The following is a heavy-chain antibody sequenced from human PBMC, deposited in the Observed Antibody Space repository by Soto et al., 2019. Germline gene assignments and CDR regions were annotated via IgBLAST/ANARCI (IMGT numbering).Heavy chain of an antibody. CDR2: IYYSGST. J-gene: IGHJ4*02. D-gene: IGHD2-8*02. CDR3: ARDKITGLLDY. CDR1: CGSISSSSYY. Sequence: PSETLSLTCTVSCGSISSSSYYWGWIRQPPGKGLEWIGSIYYSGSTYYNPSLKSRVTISVDTSKNQFSLKLSSVTAADTAVYYCARDKITGLLDYWGQGTLVTVSS. V-gene: IGHV4-39*02.